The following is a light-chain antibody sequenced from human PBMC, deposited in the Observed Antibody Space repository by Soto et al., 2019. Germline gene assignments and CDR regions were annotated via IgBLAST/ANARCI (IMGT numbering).Light chain of an antibody. CDR3: QQRSDWPPT. J-gene: IGKJ1*01. CDR1: QTVGSY. Sequence: EIVLTQSPATLSLSPGERATLSCRASQTVGSYLAWFQQTPGQAPRLLIYDTSNRATGIPARFSGSGSGTDFTLTISSLETEDFAVYYCQQRSDWPPTCGQGTKGDIK. V-gene: IGKV3-11*01. CDR2: DTS.